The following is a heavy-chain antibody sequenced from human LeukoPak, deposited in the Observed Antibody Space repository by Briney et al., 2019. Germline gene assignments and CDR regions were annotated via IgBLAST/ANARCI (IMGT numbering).Heavy chain of an antibody. CDR2: FNPIFGSA. V-gene: IGHV1-69*05. CDR1: GDSLGTYG. Sequence: SVKVSCKASGDSLGTYGITWVRQALGQGLEWMGGFNPIFGSAQYAQKFQGRVTITMDVSARTVYMELSSLRSEDTTIYYCARDFGSGVFDPWGQGTLVTVSS. D-gene: IGHD3-10*01. J-gene: IGHJ5*02. CDR3: ARDFGSGVFDP.